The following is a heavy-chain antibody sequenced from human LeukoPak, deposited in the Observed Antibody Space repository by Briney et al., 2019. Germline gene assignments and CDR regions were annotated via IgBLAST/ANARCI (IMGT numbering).Heavy chain of an antibody. Sequence: ASVKVSCKASGYTFTNYGISWVRQAPGQGPEWMGWISGYNGNTNYAQKLQARVTMTTDTSTSTAYMELRSLRSDDTAVYYCARDQTTLHYYDSSGYQGDAFDIWGQGTMVTVSS. CDR2: ISGYNGNT. V-gene: IGHV1-18*01. CDR1: GYTFTNYG. J-gene: IGHJ3*02. D-gene: IGHD3-22*01. CDR3: ARDQTTLHYYDSSGYQGDAFDI.